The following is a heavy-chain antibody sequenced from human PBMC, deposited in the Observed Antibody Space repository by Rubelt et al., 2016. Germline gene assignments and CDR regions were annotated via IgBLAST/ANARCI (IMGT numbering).Heavy chain of an antibody. CDR3: ARVSGWYRAPGQDFDY. J-gene: IGHJ4*02. D-gene: IGHD6-19*01. CDR1: GGSFSGYY. Sequence: QVQLQQWGAGLLKSSETLSLTCAVYGGSFSGYYWSWIRQPPGKGLEWIGEINHSGSTNYNPSLKSRVTIPVDTSKTQFSLKLSAVTAADTAVYYCARVSGWYRAPGQDFDYWGQGTLVTVSS. V-gene: IGHV4-34*01. CDR2: INHSGST.